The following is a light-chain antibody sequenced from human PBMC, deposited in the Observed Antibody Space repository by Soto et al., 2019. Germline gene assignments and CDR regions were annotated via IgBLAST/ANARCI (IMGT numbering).Light chain of an antibody. V-gene: IGKV3-11*01. CDR1: QTFSSY. CDR3: QQRLNWPPG. Sequence: IVMTQSPATLSVSPGERATLSCRASQTFSSYLAWYQQKPGQAPRLLIYDASNRETGIPARFSGSGSGTEFTLTISDLEPADFGLYYCQQRLNWPPGFGQGTKVDIK. J-gene: IGKJ1*01. CDR2: DAS.